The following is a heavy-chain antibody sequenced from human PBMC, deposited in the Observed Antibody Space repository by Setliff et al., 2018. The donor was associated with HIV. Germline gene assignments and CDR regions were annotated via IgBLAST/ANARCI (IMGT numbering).Heavy chain of an antibody. V-gene: IGHV3-30*04. Sequence: GGSLRLSCAASGFTFSSYAMHWVRQAPGKGLEWVAVMSYDGNNKYYADSVKGRLTISRDNSKNTLYLQMNSLRAEDTAVYCCARSKGHLYYDDDTGYVLRAFDIWGQGTMVTVSS. CDR1: GFTFSSYA. CDR2: MSYDGNNK. J-gene: IGHJ3*02. CDR3: ARSKGHLYYDDDTGYVLRAFDI. D-gene: IGHD3-22*01.